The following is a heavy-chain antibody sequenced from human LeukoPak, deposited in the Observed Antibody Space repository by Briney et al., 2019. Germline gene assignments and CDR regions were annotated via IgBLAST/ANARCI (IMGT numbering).Heavy chain of an antibody. D-gene: IGHD3-22*01. V-gene: IGHV1-69*13. J-gene: IGHJ4*02. CDR2: IIPIFGTA. CDR3: AGYYYDSSGYMQS. CDR1: GGTFSSYA. Sequence: ASVKVSCKASGGTFSSYAISWVRQAPGQGLEWMGGIIPIFGTANYAQKFQGRVTITADESTSTAYMELSSLRSEDTAVYYCAGYYYDSSGYMQSWGQGTPVTVSS.